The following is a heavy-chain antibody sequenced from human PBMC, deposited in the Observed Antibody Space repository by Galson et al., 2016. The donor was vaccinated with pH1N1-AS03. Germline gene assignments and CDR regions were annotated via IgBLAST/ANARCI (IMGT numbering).Heavy chain of an antibody. D-gene: IGHD3-10*01. V-gene: IGHV4-4*07. Sequence: LSLTCRVSGGSLSGYFWTWIRQPAGKGLEWIGRMDPTGRRNYKSSLESRVSMSVDTSKNKISLRLTSVTAADTAVYYCTRESSGLGRGLDYWGQGTLVTVSS. CDR1: GGSLSGYF. CDR2: MDPTGRR. CDR3: TRESSGLGRGLDY. J-gene: IGHJ4*02.